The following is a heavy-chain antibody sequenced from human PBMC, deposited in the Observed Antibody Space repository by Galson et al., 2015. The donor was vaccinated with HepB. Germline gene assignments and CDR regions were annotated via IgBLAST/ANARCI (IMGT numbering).Heavy chain of an antibody. CDR1: GFTFNSAW. Sequence: SLRLSCAASGFTFNSAWMNWVRQAPGKGLEWVGRIKSKTEGGTTDYAAPVKGRFTISRDDSKSIAYLQMNSLKTEDTAVYYCTRDYDILTGYSVSPWYYYGMDVWGQGTTVTVSS. CDR2: IKSKTEGGTT. CDR3: TRDYDILTGYSVSPWYYYGMDV. V-gene: IGHV3-15*07. D-gene: IGHD3-9*01. J-gene: IGHJ6*02.